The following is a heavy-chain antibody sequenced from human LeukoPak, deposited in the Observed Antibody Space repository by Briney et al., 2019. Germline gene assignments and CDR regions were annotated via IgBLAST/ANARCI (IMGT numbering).Heavy chain of an antibody. CDR2: MNPDNGDT. D-gene: IGHD1-26*01. CDR1: GYMFTDYY. J-gene: IGHJ4*02. Sequence: ASVKVSCKASGYMFTDYYIHWVRRTPGQGLEWMGWMNPDNGDTNYAQKFQGRVTMTRDTSISTAYMELSSLRSDDTAVYYCATPLKGVGGRDYWGQGTLVTVSS. V-gene: IGHV1-2*02. CDR3: ATPLKGVGGRDY.